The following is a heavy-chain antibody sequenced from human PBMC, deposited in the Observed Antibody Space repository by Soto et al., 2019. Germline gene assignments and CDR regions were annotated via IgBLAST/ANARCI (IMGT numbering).Heavy chain of an antibody. CDR2: IWYDGSNK. CDR1: GFTFSSYG. V-gene: IGHV3-33*01. CDR3: ARDQDYSNYPDPWTTIDY. J-gene: IGHJ4*02. D-gene: IGHD4-4*01. Sequence: GGSLRLSCAASGFTFSSYGMHWVRQAPGKGLEWVAVIWYDGSNKYYADSVKGRFTTSRDNSKNTLYLQMNSLRAEDTAVYYCARDQDYSNYPDPWTTIDYWGQGTLVTVSS.